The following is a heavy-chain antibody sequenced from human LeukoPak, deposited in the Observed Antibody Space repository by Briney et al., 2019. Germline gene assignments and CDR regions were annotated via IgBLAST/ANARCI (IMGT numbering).Heavy chain of an antibody. CDR1: GFTFNDFA. CDR3: AKNLGPFDV. D-gene: IGHD3-16*01. J-gene: IGHJ3*01. Sequence: GGSLRLSCAASGFTFNDFAMTWVRQAPGKGLEWVSSIGDAGTYYADSVKGRFTISRDNSKNMLYLQLNSLRAGDTAMYYCAKNLGPFDVRGQGTMVTVSS. V-gene: IGHV3-23*01. CDR2: IGDAGT.